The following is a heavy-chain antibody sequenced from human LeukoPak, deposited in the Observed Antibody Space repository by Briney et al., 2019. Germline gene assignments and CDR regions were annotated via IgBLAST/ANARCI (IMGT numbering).Heavy chain of an antibody. CDR1: GFTFSSYA. CDR3: AEVDSSSWALTFECFQH. D-gene: IGHD6-13*01. J-gene: IGHJ1*01. CDR2: ISGSGGST. V-gene: IGHV3-23*01. Sequence: GGSLTLSCAASGFTFSSYAMSWVRQAPGKGLEWISAISGSGGSTYYADSVKSRFTISRDNSKNTLYLQMNSLRAEDTAVYYCAEVDSSSWALTFECFQHWGQGTLVTVSS.